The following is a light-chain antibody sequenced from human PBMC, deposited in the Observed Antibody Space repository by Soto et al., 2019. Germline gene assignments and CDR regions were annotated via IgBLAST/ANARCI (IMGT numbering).Light chain of an antibody. Sequence: DIQMTQSASAMSASVGDRVTITCRASQGINNYLVWFQQKPGKVPKRLIYAASSLQSEVPSRFSGSGSGTEFTLTNSSLQPEDSATYYCLQHNSYPWTFGRGTKVEIK. CDR3: LQHNSYPWT. CDR2: AAS. J-gene: IGKJ1*01. V-gene: IGKV1-17*03. CDR1: QGINNY.